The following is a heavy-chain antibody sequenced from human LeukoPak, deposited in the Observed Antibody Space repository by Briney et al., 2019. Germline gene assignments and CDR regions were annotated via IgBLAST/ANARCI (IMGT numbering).Heavy chain of an antibody. Sequence: PGGSLRLSCAASGFTVSSNYMSWVRQAPGKGLEGVSVIYSGGSTYYADSVKGRFTISRDNSKNTLYLQMNSLRAEDTAVYYCARSGLYYDSSGYAFDIWGQGTMVTVSS. V-gene: IGHV3-66*01. CDR3: ARSGLYYDSSGYAFDI. CDR1: GFTVSSNY. D-gene: IGHD3-22*01. J-gene: IGHJ3*02. CDR2: IYSGGST.